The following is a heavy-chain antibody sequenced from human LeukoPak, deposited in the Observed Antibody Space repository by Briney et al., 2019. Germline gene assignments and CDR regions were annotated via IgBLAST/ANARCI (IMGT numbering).Heavy chain of an antibody. V-gene: IGHV1-18*01. CDR2: ISAYNGYT. D-gene: IGHD6-6*01. CDR1: GYTFINYG. CDR3: ARGQLVFFAY. Sequence: ASVTVSCKASGYTFINYGITWVRQDPGQGLQWMGSISAYNGYTNYAQKFQGRVTMTTDTSTSTVYMELRSLRADDTAVYDCARGQLVFFAYWGQGTLVTVSA. J-gene: IGHJ4*02.